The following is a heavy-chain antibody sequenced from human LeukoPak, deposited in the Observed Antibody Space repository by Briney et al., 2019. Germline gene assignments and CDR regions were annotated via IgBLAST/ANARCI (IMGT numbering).Heavy chain of an antibody. D-gene: IGHD2-21*02. Sequence: SETLSLTCTVSGASISGYYWSWIRQPPGKGLEWIGYIYYSGSTNYNPSLKSRVTISVDTSKNHFSLKLSSVTAADTAVYYCARLRGGDYSSYNWFDPWGQGTLVTVSS. CDR3: ARLRGGDYSSYNWFDP. CDR1: GASISGYY. J-gene: IGHJ5*02. V-gene: IGHV4-59*01. CDR2: IYYSGST.